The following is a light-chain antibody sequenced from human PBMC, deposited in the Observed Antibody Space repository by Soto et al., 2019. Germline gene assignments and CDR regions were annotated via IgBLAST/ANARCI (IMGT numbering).Light chain of an antibody. V-gene: IGKV1-5*03. Sequence: DIQMTQSPSTLSASVGDRVTITCRASQSISSWLAWYQQKPGKDPKLLIYKASTLKSGVPSRFSGSGSGTEFALTISSLQPDDFATYYCQQYNSPITFGQGKRLEIK. CDR1: QSISSW. CDR3: QQYNSPIT. J-gene: IGKJ5*01. CDR2: KAS.